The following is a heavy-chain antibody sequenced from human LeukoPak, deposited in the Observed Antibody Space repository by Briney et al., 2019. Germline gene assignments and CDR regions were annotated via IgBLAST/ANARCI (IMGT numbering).Heavy chain of an antibody. Sequence: ASVKVSCKVSGYTLADLSMYWVRQAPGKGLEWMGGFDPDGDTIYAQKFQGRSTMTEDTSTDTAYMELSSLRSDDTAIYYCASSDYFIYWGQGTLVTVSS. CDR2: FDPDGDT. CDR3: ASSDYFIY. CDR1: GYTLADLS. V-gene: IGHV1-24*01. J-gene: IGHJ4*02.